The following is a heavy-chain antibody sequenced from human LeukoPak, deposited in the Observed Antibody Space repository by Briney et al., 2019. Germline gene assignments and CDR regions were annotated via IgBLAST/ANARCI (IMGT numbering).Heavy chain of an antibody. Sequence: PSETLSLTCTVSGGSISSYYWSWIRQPPGKGLEGIGYIYYSGSTNYNPSLKSRVTISVDTSKNQFSLKLSSVTAADTAVYYCARHARAAAGNYNYWGQGTLVTVSS. CDR2: IYYSGST. V-gene: IGHV4-59*08. CDR3: ARHARAAAGNYNY. D-gene: IGHD6-13*01. J-gene: IGHJ4*02. CDR1: GGSISSYY.